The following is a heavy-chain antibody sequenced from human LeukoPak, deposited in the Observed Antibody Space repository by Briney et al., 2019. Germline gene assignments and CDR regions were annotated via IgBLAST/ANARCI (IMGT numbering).Heavy chain of an antibody. D-gene: IGHD6-6*01. J-gene: IGHJ4*02. CDR3: ARDRPWGGLNGFDY. Sequence: GGSLRLSCAACAISVSNDYMSWVRQAPGKGLEWVSVIHTDGTTYYADSVKGRFTISRDNYRNALILYMDRLGAEDTAIYYCARDRPWGGLNGFDYWGQGTLVTVSS. CDR1: AISVSNDY. V-gene: IGHV3-53*01. CDR2: IHTDGTT.